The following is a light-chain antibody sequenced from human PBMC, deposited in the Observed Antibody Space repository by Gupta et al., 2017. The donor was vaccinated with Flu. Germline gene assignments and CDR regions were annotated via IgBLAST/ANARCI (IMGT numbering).Light chain of an antibody. CDR3: ESPDTSVTSLV. CDR2: NDT. Sequence: SYELTQPPSVSASPGHPAKFTCSGDALPKQYVFWYQQKSGQAPVMVIYNDTERPSGIPERFSGSSSGTTASLTISGVQAEDEGDYYCESPDTSVTSLVFGGGTKLTVL. J-gene: IGLJ3*02. CDR1: ALPKQY. V-gene: IGLV3-25*03.